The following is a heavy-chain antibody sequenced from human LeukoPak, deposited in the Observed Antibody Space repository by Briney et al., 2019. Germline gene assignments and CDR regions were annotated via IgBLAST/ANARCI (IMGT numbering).Heavy chain of an antibody. CDR2: IYYSGST. D-gene: IGHD2-21*02. Sequence: SETLSLTCTDSGGSISSYYWSWIRQPPGKGLEWIGYIYYSGSTNYNPSLKSRVTISVDTSKNQFSLKLSSVTAADTAVYYCARATAKVGLSFDYWGQGTLVTVSS. CDR3: ARATAKVGLSFDY. CDR1: GGSISSYY. J-gene: IGHJ4*02. V-gene: IGHV4-59*01.